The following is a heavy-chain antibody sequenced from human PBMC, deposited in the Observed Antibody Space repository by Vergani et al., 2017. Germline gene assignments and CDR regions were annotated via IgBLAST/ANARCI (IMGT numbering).Heavy chain of an antibody. J-gene: IGHJ5*02. CDR2: TYYRSKWYN. CDR3: ARGGFVYDILTGYYPWFDP. CDR1: GDSVSSNSAA. D-gene: IGHD3-9*01. V-gene: IGHV6-1*01. Sequence: QVQLQQSGPGLVKPSQTLSLTCAISGDSVSSNSAAWNWIRQSPSRGLEWLGRTYYRSKWYNDYAVSVKSRITINPDTSKNQFSLQLNSVTPEDTAVYYCARGGFVYDILTGYYPWFDPWGQGTLVTVSS.